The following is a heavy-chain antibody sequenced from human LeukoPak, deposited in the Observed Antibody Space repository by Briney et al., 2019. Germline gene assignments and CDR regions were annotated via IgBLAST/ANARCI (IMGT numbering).Heavy chain of an antibody. CDR3: AIIPSGSYPHYGMDV. D-gene: IGHD1-26*01. Sequence: ASVKVSCKASGYTFTSYDINWVRQATGQGLEWMGWMNPNSGNTGYAQKFQGRVTMTRNTSISTAYMELSSLRSEDTAVYYCAIIPSGSYPHYGMDVWGQGTTVTVSS. J-gene: IGHJ6*02. CDR1: GYTFTSYD. CDR2: MNPNSGNT. V-gene: IGHV1-8*01.